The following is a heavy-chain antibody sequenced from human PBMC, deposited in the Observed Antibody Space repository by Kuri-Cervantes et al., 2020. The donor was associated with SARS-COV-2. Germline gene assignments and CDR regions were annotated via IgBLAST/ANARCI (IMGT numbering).Heavy chain of an antibody. CDR2: FIPMLDLT. V-gene: IGHV1-69*04. D-gene: IGHD3-22*01. CDR3: ARAATYYDTNGYWY. CDR1: GGTLRSYA. J-gene: IGHJ4*02. Sequence: SVQVSCKVSGGTLRSYAITWVRQAPGQGLEWMGRFIPMLDLTNYAPKFRDRVTISAYKSTGTAYLELTSLRPDDAAVYYCARAATYYDTNGYWYWGQGTLVTVSS.